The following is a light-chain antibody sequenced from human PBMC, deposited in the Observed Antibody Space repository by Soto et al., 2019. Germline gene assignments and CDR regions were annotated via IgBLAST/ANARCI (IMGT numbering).Light chain of an antibody. Sequence: EIVLTQSPGTLSLSPGERATLSCRASQNIRSNYLAWYQQKPGQAPRLLIYGASSRATGIPDRFSGSGSGTDFTLTISRLDPDDSAVYYCQRYGSSPTWTFGQGTKVEIK. V-gene: IGKV3-20*01. J-gene: IGKJ1*01. CDR3: QRYGSSPTWT. CDR2: GAS. CDR1: QNIRSNY.